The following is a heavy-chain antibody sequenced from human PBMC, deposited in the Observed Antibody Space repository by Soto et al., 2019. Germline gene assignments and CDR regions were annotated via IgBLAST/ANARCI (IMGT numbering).Heavy chain of an antibody. V-gene: IGHV1-2*02. CDR1: GYTFTGYY. CDR2: INPNSGGT. Sequence: ASVKVSCKASGYTFTGYYMHWVLEAPGQGLEWMGWINPNSGGTNYAQKFQGRVTMTRDTSISTAYMELSRLRSDDTAVYYCARGGFPNYYGGPVGYWGQGTLVTVSS. CDR3: ARGGFPNYYGGPVGY. D-gene: IGHD3-10*01. J-gene: IGHJ4*02.